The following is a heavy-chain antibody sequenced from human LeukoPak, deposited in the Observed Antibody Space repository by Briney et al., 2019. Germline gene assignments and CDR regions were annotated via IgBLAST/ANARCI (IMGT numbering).Heavy chain of an antibody. Sequence: SVKVSCKASGGTFSSYAISWVRQAPGQGLEWIGGIIPIFGTANYAQKFQGRVTITADESTSTAYMELSSLRSEDTAVYYCARDRIAADAFDIWGQGTMVTVSS. CDR2: IIPIFGTA. J-gene: IGHJ3*02. V-gene: IGHV1-69*13. CDR1: GGTFSSYA. CDR3: ARDRIAADAFDI. D-gene: IGHD6-13*01.